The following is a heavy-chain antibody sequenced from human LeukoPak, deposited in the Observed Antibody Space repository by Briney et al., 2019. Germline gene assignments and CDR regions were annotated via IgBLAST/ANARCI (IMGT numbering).Heavy chain of an antibody. CDR1: GYTFTSYG. CDR2: ISAYNGNT. CDR3: AREGPHGAVAGTIDY. V-gene: IGHV1-18*01. J-gene: IGHJ4*02. Sequence: GASVKVSCKASGYTFTSYGISWVRQAPGQGLEWMGWISAYNGNTNYAQKLQGRVTMTTDTSTSTAYMELRSLRSDDTAVYYCAREGPHGAVAGTIDYWGQGTLVTVSS. D-gene: IGHD6-19*01.